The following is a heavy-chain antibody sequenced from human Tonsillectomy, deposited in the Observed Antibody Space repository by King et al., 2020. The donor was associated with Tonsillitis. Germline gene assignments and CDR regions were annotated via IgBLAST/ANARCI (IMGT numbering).Heavy chain of an antibody. CDR3: AKDKCSGGSCYSPWFDP. D-gene: IGHD2-15*01. Sequence: VQLVESGGGLVQPGGSLRLSCAASGFTFSSYAMSWVRQAPGKGLEWVSTISGSGGSPNQADSVKGRFTISRDNSKNTRYLQMNSLRVEDTAVYYCAKDKCSGGSCYSPWFDPRGQGTLVTVSS. CDR2: ISGSGGSP. CDR1: GFTFSSYA. V-gene: IGHV3-23*04. J-gene: IGHJ5*02.